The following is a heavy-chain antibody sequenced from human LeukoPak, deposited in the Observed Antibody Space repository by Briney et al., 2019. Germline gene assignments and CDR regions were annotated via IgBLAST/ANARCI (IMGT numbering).Heavy chain of an antibody. J-gene: IGHJ6*03. V-gene: IGHV3-23*01. D-gene: IGHD1-26*01. CDR3: ARSSRRVGASTPYYYYFYMDV. CDR1: GFTFSSYA. CDR2: VSTSGGTT. Sequence: GGSLRLSCVASGFTFSSYALSWVRQAPGKGLEWVSSVSTSGGTTYSADSVKGRFTTSRDNSKNTLYLQMNSLRAEDTAVFYCARSSRRVGASTPYYYYFYMDVWSKGTTVTVSS.